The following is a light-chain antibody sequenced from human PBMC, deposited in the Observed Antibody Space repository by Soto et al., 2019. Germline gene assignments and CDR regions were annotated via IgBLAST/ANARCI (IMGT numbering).Light chain of an antibody. CDR3: SSYAGSSNYV. CDR2: EVS. CDR1: RSDVGGYDY. J-gene: IGLJ1*01. Sequence: QSALTQPPSASGSPGQSVTISCTGTRSDVGGYDYVSWYQQHPGQAPKLMIFEVSQRPSGVPDRFSGSKSGNTASLTVSALQAEDEADYFCSSYAGSSNYVFGTGTKV. V-gene: IGLV2-8*01.